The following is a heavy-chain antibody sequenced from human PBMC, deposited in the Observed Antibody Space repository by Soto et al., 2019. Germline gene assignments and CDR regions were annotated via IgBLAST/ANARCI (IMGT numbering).Heavy chain of an antibody. Sequence: GGSLRLSCAASGFTFSSYWMSRVRQAPGKGLEWVANIKQDGSEKYYVDSVKGRFTISRDNAKNSLYLQMNSLRAEDTAVYYCARLVGGYSGYDAYMEVWGKGTTVTVSS. CDR3: ARLVGGYSGYDAYMEV. CDR2: IKQDGSEK. CDR1: GFTFSSYW. V-gene: IGHV3-7*01. D-gene: IGHD5-12*01. J-gene: IGHJ6*03.